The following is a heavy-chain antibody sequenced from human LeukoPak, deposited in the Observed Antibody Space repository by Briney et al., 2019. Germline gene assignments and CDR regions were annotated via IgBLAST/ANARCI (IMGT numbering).Heavy chain of an antibody. CDR3: ARSRDGYNVNWFDP. Sequence: PSETLSLTCTVLGSSFSSYYWTWIRQPPGKGLEWIGSINHSGSTNYNPSPKSRVTKSIDTANNQFSLKLSSVTAADTAVYYCARSRDGYNVNWFDPWGQGTLVTVSS. J-gene: IGHJ5*02. CDR1: GSSFSSYY. V-gene: IGHV4-59*01. D-gene: IGHD5-24*01. CDR2: INHSGST.